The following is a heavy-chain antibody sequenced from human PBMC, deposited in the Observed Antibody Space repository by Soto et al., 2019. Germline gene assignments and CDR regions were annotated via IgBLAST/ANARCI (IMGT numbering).Heavy chain of an antibody. J-gene: IGHJ4*02. CDR3: ARVDYYDSSGYYHY. Sequence: QVKLVQSGAEVKKPGASVKVACKTSGYNFIFHGITWVRQAPGQGLEWMGRISGYNGNTDYAQKFQGRVTMTTDTSTSTVYMELRSLRPDDTAGYYCARVDYYDSSGYYHYWGQGTPVIV. CDR1: GYNFIFHG. V-gene: IGHV1-18*01. CDR2: ISGYNGNT. D-gene: IGHD3-22*01.